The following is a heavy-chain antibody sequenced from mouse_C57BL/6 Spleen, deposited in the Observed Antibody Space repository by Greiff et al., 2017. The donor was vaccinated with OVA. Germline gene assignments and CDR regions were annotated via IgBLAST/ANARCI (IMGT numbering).Heavy chain of an antibody. CDR2: IWPGGGT. CDR1: GFSLTSYA. D-gene: IGHD2-1*01. Sequence: VKLVESGPGLVAPSQSLSITCTVSGFSLTSYAISWVRQPPGKGLEWLGVIWPGGGTNYHSALKSRLSISKDNSKSQVFLKMNSLQTDDTARYYCARSDFLYSYYFDYWGQGTTLTVS. CDR3: ARSDFLYSYYFDY. V-gene: IGHV2-9-1*01. J-gene: IGHJ2*01.